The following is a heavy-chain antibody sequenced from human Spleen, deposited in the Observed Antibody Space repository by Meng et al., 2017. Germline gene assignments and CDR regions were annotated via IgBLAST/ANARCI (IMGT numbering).Heavy chain of an antibody. J-gene: IGHJ4*02. CDR3: ARDEDISAAGKLFGDY. CDR2: INPKSGDT. V-gene: IGHV1-2*06. CDR1: GYTFPDYW. Sequence: ASVKVSCKASGYTFPDYWLHWVRRAPGQGLEWMGRINPKSGDTHYAQKFQARVTMTGDTSISTAYMELSGLRSDDTAMYYCARDEDISAAGKLFGDYWGQGNLV. D-gene: IGHD6-25*01.